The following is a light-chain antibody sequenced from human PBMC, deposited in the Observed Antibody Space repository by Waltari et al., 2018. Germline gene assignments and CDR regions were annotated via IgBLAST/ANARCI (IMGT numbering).Light chain of an antibody. J-gene: IGLJ2*01. CDR2: DVN. CDR1: SSDLGTYNY. Sequence: QSVLTQPASVSGSPGQSITISCTGTSSDLGTYNYVPWYQQHPGRAPKLIIFDVNVRPSWVSNRFSGSKSGNTVFLTISGLQTEDEGHFYCCSYTTTGPVVFGGGTKLTVL. CDR3: CSYTTTGPVV. V-gene: IGLV2-14*03.